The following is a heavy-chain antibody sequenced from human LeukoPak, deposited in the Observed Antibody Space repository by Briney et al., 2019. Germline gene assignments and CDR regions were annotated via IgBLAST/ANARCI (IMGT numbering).Heavy chain of an antibody. J-gene: IGHJ4*02. Sequence: PSETLSLTCTVSGGSISSSSYYWGWIRQPPGKGLEWIGSIYYSGSTYYNPSLKSRVTISVDTSKNQFSLKLSSVTAADTAVYYCARSIAPVVPAARFDYWGQGTLVTVSS. V-gene: IGHV4-39*01. CDR2: IYYSGST. CDR1: GGSISSSSYY. CDR3: ARSIAPVVPAARFDY. D-gene: IGHD2-2*01.